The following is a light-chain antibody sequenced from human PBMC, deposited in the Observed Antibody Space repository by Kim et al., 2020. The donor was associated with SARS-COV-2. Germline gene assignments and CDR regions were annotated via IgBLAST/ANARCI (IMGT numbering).Light chain of an antibody. CDR2: GKN. Sequence: VALGQTVRITCQGDSIRSDYATCYQQQPVQAPIIVIYGKNNRPSGIPDRFSCSSSGNTASLTITGTQAGDEADYYCNSRDSNDNVVFGGGTKLTVL. CDR1: SIRSDY. J-gene: IGLJ2*01. V-gene: IGLV3-19*01. CDR3: NSRDSNDNVV.